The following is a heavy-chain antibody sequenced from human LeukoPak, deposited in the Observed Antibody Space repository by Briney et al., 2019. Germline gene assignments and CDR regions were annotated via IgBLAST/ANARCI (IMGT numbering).Heavy chain of an antibody. J-gene: IGHJ4*02. Sequence: GGSLRLSCAASGFTVTSNYITWVRQAPGKGLEWVSVIYSGGSTSYADSVKGRFTISRDNSKNTLYLQMNSLRVEDTAVYYCARGAGFYWGQGTLVTVSS. CDR2: IYSGGST. D-gene: IGHD6-13*01. CDR1: GFTVTSNY. V-gene: IGHV3-53*01. CDR3: ARGAGFY.